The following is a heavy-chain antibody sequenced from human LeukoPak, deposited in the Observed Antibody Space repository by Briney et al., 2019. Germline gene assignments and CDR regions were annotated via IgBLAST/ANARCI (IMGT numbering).Heavy chain of an antibody. CDR3: ARVVDIVATILAENWFDP. V-gene: IGHV1-18*04. J-gene: IGHJ5*02. Sequence: ASVKVSCKASGYTFTSYGISWVRQAPGQGLEWMGWISAYNGNTNYAQKLQGRVTMTTDTSTSTAYMELRSLRSDDTAVYYCARVVDIVATILAENWFDPWGQGTLVTVSS. CDR1: GYTFTSYG. D-gene: IGHD5-12*01. CDR2: ISAYNGNT.